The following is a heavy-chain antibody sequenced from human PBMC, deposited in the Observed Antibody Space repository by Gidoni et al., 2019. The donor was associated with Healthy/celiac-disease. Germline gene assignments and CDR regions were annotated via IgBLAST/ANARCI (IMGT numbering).Heavy chain of an antibody. J-gene: IGHJ4*02. V-gene: IGHV4-34*01. Sequence: QVQLQQWGAGLLKPSETLSLICAVYGGSFSGYYWSWIRHPPGKGLEWVGEINHSGSTNYNPSRKSRVTISVDTSKNQFSLKLSSVTAADTAVYYCARGLVPAAMGRYYFDYWGQGTLVTVSS. CDR2: INHSGST. CDR1: GGSFSGYY. CDR3: ARGLVPAAMGRYYFDY. D-gene: IGHD2-2*01.